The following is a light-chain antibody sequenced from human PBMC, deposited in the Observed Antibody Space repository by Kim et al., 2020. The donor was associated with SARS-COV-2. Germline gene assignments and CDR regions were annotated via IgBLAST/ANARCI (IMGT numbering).Light chain of an antibody. V-gene: IGKV1-12*01. CDR3: QQTNNFPLT. Sequence: ASIGDRVTITCRASQVISSWLAWYQQKPGKAPKLLIYAAFNLQSGVPSRFSGGRSGTDFTLTINSLQSEDFATYYCQQTNNFPLTFGGGTKVDIK. J-gene: IGKJ4*01. CDR2: AAF. CDR1: QVISSW.